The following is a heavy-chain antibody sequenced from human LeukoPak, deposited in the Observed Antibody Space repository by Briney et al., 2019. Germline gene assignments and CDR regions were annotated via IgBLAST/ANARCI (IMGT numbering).Heavy chain of an antibody. D-gene: IGHD2-21*02. J-gene: IGHJ3*02. Sequence: PGGSLRLSCTASGFTFSTDEMNWVRQAPGKGLEWLSYVDSSGSTVYYADSVMGRFAISRDNAKNSLYLQMSSLRAEDTAVYYCARESRGDGDAFDIWGQGTMVTVSS. V-gene: IGHV3-48*03. CDR2: VDSSGSTV. CDR1: GFTFSTDE. CDR3: ARESRGDGDAFDI.